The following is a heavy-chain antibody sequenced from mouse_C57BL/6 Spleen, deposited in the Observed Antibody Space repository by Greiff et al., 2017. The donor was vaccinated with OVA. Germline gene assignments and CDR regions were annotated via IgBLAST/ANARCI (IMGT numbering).Heavy chain of an antibody. CDR3: ARLGVGGY. J-gene: IGHJ2*01. V-gene: IGHV1-42*01. CDR2: INPSTGGT. CDR1: GYSFTGYY. D-gene: IGHD1-1*02. Sequence: EVQLQQSGPELVKPGASVKISCKASGYSFTGYYMNWVKQSPEKSLEWIGEINPSTGGTTYNQKFKAKATLTVDKSSSTAYMQLKSLTSEDSAVYYCARLGVGGYWGQGTTLTVSS.